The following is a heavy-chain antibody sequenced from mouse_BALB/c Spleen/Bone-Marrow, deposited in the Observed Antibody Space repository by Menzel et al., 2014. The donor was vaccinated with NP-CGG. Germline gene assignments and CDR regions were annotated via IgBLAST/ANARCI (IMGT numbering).Heavy chain of an antibody. J-gene: IGHJ1*01. CDR1: GFDSSRFW. Sequence: EVKPMESGGGLVQPGGSLKLSCAASGFDSSRFWLSWVRQAPGKGLEWIGEINPDSSTINYTPSLKDKFITSRDNAKDTLYLQMSKVRSEDTALYYCARPRSYYYGSSYLWYLDVWGAGTTVTVSS. CDR3: ARPRSYYYGSSYLWYLDV. D-gene: IGHD1-1*01. V-gene: IGHV4-1*02. CDR2: INPDSSTI.